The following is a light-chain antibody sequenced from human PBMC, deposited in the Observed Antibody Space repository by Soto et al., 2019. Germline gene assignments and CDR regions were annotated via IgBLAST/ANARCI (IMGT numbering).Light chain of an antibody. J-gene: IGKJ1*01. CDR1: QSISRY. CDR2: DAS. V-gene: IGKV3-11*01. CDR3: QHRSNWWT. Sequence: EIVLTQSPATLSLSPGDRATLSCRASQSISRYLAWYQQRPGRAPRLLIYDASNRATGIPARFSGSGSGTDFTLTISSLEPEDFAVYYCQHRSNWWTFVRGTKVEIK.